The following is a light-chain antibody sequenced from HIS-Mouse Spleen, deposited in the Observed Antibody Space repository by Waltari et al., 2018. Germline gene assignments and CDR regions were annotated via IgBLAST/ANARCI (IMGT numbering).Light chain of an antibody. J-gene: IGLJ3*02. CDR1: ALPKKY. Sequence: SYELTQPPSVSVSPGQTARITCSGDALPKKYAYWYPQKSGQAPVLVIYEDSKRPAGIPERVSGSSSGTMATLTISGAQVEDEADYYCGTWHSNSKTHRVFGGGTKLTVL. CDR3: GTWHSNSKTHRV. V-gene: IGLV3-10*01. CDR2: EDS.